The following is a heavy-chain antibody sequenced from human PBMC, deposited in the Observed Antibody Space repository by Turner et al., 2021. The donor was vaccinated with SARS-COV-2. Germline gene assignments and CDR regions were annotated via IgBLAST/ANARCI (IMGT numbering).Heavy chain of an antibody. CDR2: IYYSGGT. CDR1: GGSISSSSYY. J-gene: IGHJ6*02. D-gene: IGHD6-13*01. CDR3: ATSTVAGTELNYYGMDV. V-gene: IGHV4-39*01. Sequence: QLQLPESGPGLVKPSGTLSLPCPVPGGSISSSSYYWGWIRQPPGKGLEWIGRIYYSGGTYYNPSLKSRVTISVDTSKNQFSLKLSSVTAADTAVYYCATSTVAGTELNYYGMDVWGQGTTVTVSS.